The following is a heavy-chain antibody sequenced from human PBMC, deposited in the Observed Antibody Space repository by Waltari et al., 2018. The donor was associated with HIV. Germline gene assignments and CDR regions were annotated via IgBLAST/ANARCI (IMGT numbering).Heavy chain of an antibody. CDR1: GTSFSGYY. J-gene: IGHJ5*02. CDR3: ARGSQHHDL. CDR2: VSYSGAT. V-gene: IGHV4-34*01. Sequence: QVQLQQWGTGLLKPSGTLSLKCAIYGTSFSGYYWSWIRQSPTKGLEGIGEVSYSGATNYNPSFEGRVSISADTSKNQLSLNLTSLTAADTGVYFCARGSQHHDLWGQGTLVAVS.